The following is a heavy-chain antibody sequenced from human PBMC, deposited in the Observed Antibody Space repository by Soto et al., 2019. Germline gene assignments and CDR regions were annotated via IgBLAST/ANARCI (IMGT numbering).Heavy chain of an antibody. D-gene: IGHD3-10*01. V-gene: IGHV6-1*01. CDR3: TYYDGSGNYYPFGMDV. CDR2: TYYRSKWYN. J-gene: IGHJ6*02. Sequence: QTLTLAGAMSGDSGAKNTAAWNWIRQSPSRGLEWLGRTYYRSKWYNDYVVSVKSRITINPDTSKNQFSLQLNSVTPEDTAVDYCTYYDGSGNYYPFGMDVCGQGTTVTVSS. CDR1: GDSGAKNTAA.